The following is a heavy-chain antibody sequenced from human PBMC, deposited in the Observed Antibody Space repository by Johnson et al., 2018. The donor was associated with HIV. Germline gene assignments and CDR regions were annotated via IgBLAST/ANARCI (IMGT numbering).Heavy chain of an antibody. J-gene: IGHJ3*02. CDR3: AKVYCGGDCSFGGAAFNI. V-gene: IGHV3-20*04. CDR1: GFTVSSNY. Sequence: VQLVESGGGLVQPGGSLRLSCAASGFTVSSNYMSWVRQAPGKGLEWVPGINWNGGSTGYADSVKGRFTISRDNAKNSLHLQMNSLRAEETAVYYCAKVYCGGDCSFGGAAFNIWGQGTMVTVSS. D-gene: IGHD2-21*02. CDR2: INWNGGST.